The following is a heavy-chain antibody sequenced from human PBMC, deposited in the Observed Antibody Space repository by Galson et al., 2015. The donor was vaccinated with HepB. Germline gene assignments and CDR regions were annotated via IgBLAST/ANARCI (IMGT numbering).Heavy chain of an antibody. CDR2: ISAYNGNT. CDR1: GYTFTSYG. J-gene: IGHJ6*03. D-gene: IGHD3-3*01. V-gene: IGHV1-18*01. Sequence: SVKVSCKASGYTFTSYGISWVRQAPGQGLEWMGWISAYNGNTNYAQKLQGRVTMTTDTSTSTAYMELRSLRSDDTAVYYCARGPIDFWTANHYYYYMDVWGKGTTVTVSS. CDR3: ARGPIDFWTANHYYYYMDV.